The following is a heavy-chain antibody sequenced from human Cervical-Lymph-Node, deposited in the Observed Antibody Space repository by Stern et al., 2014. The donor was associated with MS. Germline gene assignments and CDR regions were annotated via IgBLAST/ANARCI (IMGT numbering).Heavy chain of an antibody. V-gene: IGHV4-30-2*01. D-gene: IGHD4-17*01. Sequence: QLQLQESGSGLVKPSQTLSLTCGVSGGSITSQGYAWSWLRQPPGKGLEWLGFIYHGGSAYYNPSLKSRVNISVDSFKNQFSLNLDSVTAADTAVYFCARVGLYGDFDFWGQGTLVTVSS. CDR3: ARVGLYGDFDF. CDR2: IYHGGSA. J-gene: IGHJ4*02. CDR1: GGSITSQGYA.